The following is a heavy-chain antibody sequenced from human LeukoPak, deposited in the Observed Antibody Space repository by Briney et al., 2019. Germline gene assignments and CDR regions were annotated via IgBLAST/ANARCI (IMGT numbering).Heavy chain of an antibody. CDR1: GFTFSCYE. CDR2: ISSSGSTI. Sequence: GGSLRLSCAASGFTFSCYEMNWVRQAPGKGLEWVSYISSSGSTIYYADSLKGRFTISRDNAKNSLYLQMNSLRAEDTAVYYCARAHYYDSSGLDFWGQGTLVTVSS. CDR3: ARAHYYDSSGLDF. V-gene: IGHV3-48*03. D-gene: IGHD3-22*01. J-gene: IGHJ4*02.